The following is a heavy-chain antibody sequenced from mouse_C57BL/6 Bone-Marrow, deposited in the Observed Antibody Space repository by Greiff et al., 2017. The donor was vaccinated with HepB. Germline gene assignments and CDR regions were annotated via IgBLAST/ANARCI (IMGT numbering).Heavy chain of an antibody. Sequence: QVQLQQPGAELVMPGASVKLSCKASGYTFTSYWMHWVKQRPGQGLEWIGEIDPSDSYTNYNQKFKGKSTLTVDKSSSTAYMQLSSLSSEDSAVCYCARGEDYPWFAYWGQGTLGTVSA. V-gene: IGHV1-69*01. CDR2: IDPSDSYT. J-gene: IGHJ3*01. CDR1: GYTFTSYW. CDR3: ARGEDYPWFAY. D-gene: IGHD2-4*01.